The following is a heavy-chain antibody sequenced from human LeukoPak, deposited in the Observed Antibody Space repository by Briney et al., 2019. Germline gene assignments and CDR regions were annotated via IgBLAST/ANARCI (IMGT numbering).Heavy chain of an antibody. V-gene: IGHV1-69*04. CDR2: IIPNLGTT. D-gene: IGHD3-22*01. CDR1: GGTSNSHA. Sequence: SVKVSCKASGGTSNSHAISWVRQAPGQGLEWMGRIIPNLGTTNRAQNFQDRVTLTADKSTNTAYMELTSLTSDDKAVYYCATTNDGGGYQWGDFFDFWGQGTLVTVSS. J-gene: IGHJ4*02. CDR3: ATTNDGGGYQWGDFFDF.